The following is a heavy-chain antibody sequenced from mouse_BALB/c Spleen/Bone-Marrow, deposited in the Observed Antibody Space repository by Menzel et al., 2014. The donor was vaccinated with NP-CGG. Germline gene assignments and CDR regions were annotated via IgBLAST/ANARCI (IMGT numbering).Heavy chain of an antibody. D-gene: IGHD1-1*01. J-gene: IGHJ4*01. CDR2: ILPGRGST. V-gene: IGHV1-9*01. CDR1: GYTFSSYW. Sequence: VQLVESGAELMKPGASEKISCKATGYTFSSYWIEWVKQRPGHGLEWIGEILPGRGSTNYNERFKGKATFTSDTSSNTAYMQLSSLTSEGSVVYYCARWDTTAMDYWGQGTSVTVSS. CDR3: ARWDTTAMDY.